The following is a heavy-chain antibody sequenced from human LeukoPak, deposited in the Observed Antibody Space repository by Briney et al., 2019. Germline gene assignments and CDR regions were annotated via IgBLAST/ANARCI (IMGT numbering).Heavy chain of an antibody. CDR3: ARGAWATRLAS. D-gene: IGHD2-15*01. Sequence: SETLSLTCAVYGESLNSYYLSWVRQPAGEGLEWIGEIYESGTTKYNPSLKSRVAISMVPSKQQFSLRLSSVTAADTAVYYCARGAWATRLASWGLGTPVIVSS. V-gene: IGHV4-34*01. CDR2: IYESGTT. CDR1: GESLNSYY. J-gene: IGHJ4*02.